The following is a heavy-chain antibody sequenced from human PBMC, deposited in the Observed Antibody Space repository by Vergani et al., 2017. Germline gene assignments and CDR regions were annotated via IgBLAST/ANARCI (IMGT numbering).Heavy chain of an antibody. CDR3: ARDLPGVLLWFGEKSPTAYFDY. D-gene: IGHD3-10*01. J-gene: IGHJ4*02. CDR1: GYTFTGYY. V-gene: IGHV1-2*02. Sequence: QVQLVQSGAEVKKPGASVKVSCKASGYTFTGYYMHWVRQAPGQGLEWMGWINPNSGGTNYAQKLQGRVTMTTDTSTSTAYMELRSLRSDDTAVYYCARDLPGVLLWFGEKSPTAYFDYWGQGTLVTVSS. CDR2: INPNSGGT.